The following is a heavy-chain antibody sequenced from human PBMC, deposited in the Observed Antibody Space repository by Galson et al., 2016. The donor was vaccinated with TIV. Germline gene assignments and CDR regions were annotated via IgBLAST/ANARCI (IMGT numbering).Heavy chain of an antibody. V-gene: IGHV1-69*06. J-gene: IGHJ3*02. CDR2: IIPIYGTI. Sequence: SVKVSCKASGGTFSSYGISWVRQAPGQGLEWMGGIIPIYGTINYAQTFQDRLTITADTSTTTAYMELSSLRFEDTAVYYCARDFQSSGPSEETDEFDIWGQGAMVTVSS. CDR3: ARDFQSSGPSEETDEFDI. D-gene: IGHD3-22*01. CDR1: GGTFSSYG.